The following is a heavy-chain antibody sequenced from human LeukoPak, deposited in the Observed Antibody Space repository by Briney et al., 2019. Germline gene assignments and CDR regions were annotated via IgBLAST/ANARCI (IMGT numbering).Heavy chain of an antibody. Sequence: ASVKVSYKASGYTFTGYYVHWVRQAPGQGLEWMGWINPNSGGTNYAQKFQGRVTMTRDTSISTAYMELSRLRSDDTAVYYCARRIGLGGYGNWFDPWGQGTLVTVSS. CDR3: ARRIGLGGYGNWFDP. D-gene: IGHD5-12*01. CDR2: INPNSGGT. CDR1: GYTFTGYY. J-gene: IGHJ5*02. V-gene: IGHV1-2*02.